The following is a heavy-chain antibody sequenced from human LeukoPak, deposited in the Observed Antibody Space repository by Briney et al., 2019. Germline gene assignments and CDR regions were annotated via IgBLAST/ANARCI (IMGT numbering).Heavy chain of an antibody. V-gene: IGHV4-59*01. D-gene: IGHD3-22*01. CDR1: GGSISSYY. CDR2: IYYSGST. CDR3: ARTGLVVENWFDP. J-gene: IGHJ5*02. Sequence: SETLSLTCTVSGGSISSYYWSWIRQPPGKGLEWIGYIYYSGSTNYNPSLKSRVTISVDTSKNQFSLKLSSVTAADTAVYYCARTGLVVENWFDPWGQGTLVTVSS.